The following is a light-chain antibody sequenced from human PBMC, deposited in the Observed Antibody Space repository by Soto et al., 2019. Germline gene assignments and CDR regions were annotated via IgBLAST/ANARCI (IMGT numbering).Light chain of an antibody. CDR2: DVN. CDR1: SSDIGAFTF. J-gene: IGLJ1*01. Sequence: QSALTQPASVSGSPGQSITISCTGTSSDIGAFTFVSWYQQHPGKVPKLMIFDVNRRPSGVSDRFSGSKSGNTASLTISGLQAEDEGDYYYSSYTSSSTHVFGSGTKLTVL. V-gene: IGLV2-14*03. CDR3: SSYTSSSTHV.